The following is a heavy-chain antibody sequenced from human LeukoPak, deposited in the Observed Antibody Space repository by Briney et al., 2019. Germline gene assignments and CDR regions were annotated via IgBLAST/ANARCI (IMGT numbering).Heavy chain of an antibody. D-gene: IGHD5-18*01. CDR3: ARVGTRGYSYGRFDY. V-gene: IGHV4-59*01. Sequence: SETLSLTCIVSNGSIGGNYWSWIRQPPGKGLEWIGYIYYNGNTNYSPSLKSRVTLSVDTSKNQFSLKLTSVTAADTAVYFCARVGTRGYSYGRFDYWGQGTLLTVSS. CDR1: NGSIGGNY. J-gene: IGHJ4*02. CDR2: IYYNGNT.